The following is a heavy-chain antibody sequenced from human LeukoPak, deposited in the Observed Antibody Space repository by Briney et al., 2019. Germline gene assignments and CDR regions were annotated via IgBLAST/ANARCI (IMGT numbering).Heavy chain of an antibody. Sequence: GGSLRLSCAASGFAFSSYTMNWVRQAPGKGLEWVSYISSSSSTIYYADSVKGRFTISRDNAKTSLYLQMDSLTADDTAVYYCARGGTTVTARLLIGHWGQGTLVTVSS. D-gene: IGHD4-17*01. V-gene: IGHV3-48*01. CDR3: ARGGTTVTARLLIGH. J-gene: IGHJ5*02. CDR2: ISSSSSTI. CDR1: GFAFSSYT.